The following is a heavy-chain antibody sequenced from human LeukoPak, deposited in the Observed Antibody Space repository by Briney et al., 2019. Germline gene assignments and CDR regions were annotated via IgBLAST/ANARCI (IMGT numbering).Heavy chain of an antibody. CDR3: ARDLSGSYTVDY. J-gene: IGHJ4*02. V-gene: IGHV3-30*03. D-gene: IGHD1-26*01. Sequence: GRSLRLSCAASEFTFSTYGMHWVRQAPDKGLEWVAVISHDGSTENYADSVKGRITISRDNPKNTLYLQLNSLRPEDTAVYHCARDLSGSYTVDYWGQGTLVTVSS. CDR1: EFTFSTYG. CDR2: ISHDGSTE.